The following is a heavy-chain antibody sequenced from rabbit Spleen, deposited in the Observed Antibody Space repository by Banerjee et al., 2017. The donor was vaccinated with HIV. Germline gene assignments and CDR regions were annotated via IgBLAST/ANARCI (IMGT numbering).Heavy chain of an antibody. D-gene: IGHD4-1*01. CDR2: IDGGSGST. V-gene: IGHV1S40*01. CDR3: ARDFDSRGRYYFDL. Sequence: QQLVESGGGLVKPGTSLTLTCKASGFSFSSGYDMCWVRQAPGKGLELIACIDGGSGSTDYASWAKGRFTSSKTSSTTVTLQLNSLTVADTAIYFCARDFDSRGRYYFDLWGPGTLVTVS. J-gene: IGHJ4*01. CDR1: GFSFSSGYD.